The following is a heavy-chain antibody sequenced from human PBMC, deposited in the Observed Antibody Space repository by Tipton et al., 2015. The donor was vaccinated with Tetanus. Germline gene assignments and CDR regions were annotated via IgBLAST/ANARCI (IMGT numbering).Heavy chain of an antibody. J-gene: IGHJ4*02. CDR1: GFTLSRYT. CDR3: ARGMAEASNCGGDCYSDY. Sequence: SLRLSCAASGFTLSRYTLNWVRQAPGKGPEWVSSISSSSRYIYYADSVKGRFTISRDNAKNSLYLQMIGLRAEDTAVYSCARGMAEASNCGGDCYSDYWGQGTLVTVSS. V-gene: IGHV3-21*01. CDR2: ISSSSRYI. D-gene: IGHD2-21*02.